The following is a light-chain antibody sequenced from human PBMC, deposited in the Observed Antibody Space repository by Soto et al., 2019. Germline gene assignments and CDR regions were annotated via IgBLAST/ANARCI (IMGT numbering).Light chain of an antibody. CDR3: ATWDDSRKGV. CDR2: TNN. V-gene: IGLV1-44*01. Sequence: QSALTQPPSASGTPGQRIIISCSGSTSNIESHSVNWFQQVPGTAPRLLIITNNQRPSGVPDRFSGSKSGASASLAISGLQSEDEATYYCATWDDSRKGVFGTGTKLTVL. J-gene: IGLJ1*01. CDR1: TSNIESHS.